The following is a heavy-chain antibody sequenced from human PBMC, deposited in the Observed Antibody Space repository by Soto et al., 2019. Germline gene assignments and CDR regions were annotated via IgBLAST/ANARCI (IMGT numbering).Heavy chain of an antibody. CDR1: GGTFSNYI. D-gene: IGHD3-10*01. V-gene: IGHV1-69*12. J-gene: IGHJ3*02. CDR3: ARGVAGSGSPLDI. CDR2: IIPIFDTA. Sequence: QVQLVQSGAEVKKPGSSVKVSCKASGGTFSNYIISWVRQAPGQGLEWMGGIIPIFDTANYAQRFQGRVTLTADESTSTGYMGLSSLRSEDTAVYYCARGVAGSGSPLDIWGQGTMVTVSS.